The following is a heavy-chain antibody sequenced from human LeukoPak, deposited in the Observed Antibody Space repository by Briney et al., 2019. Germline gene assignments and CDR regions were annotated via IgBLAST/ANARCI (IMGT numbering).Heavy chain of an antibody. D-gene: IGHD3-22*01. CDR1: GFTFSIYG. J-gene: IGHJ4*02. CDR3: AKGAMHYYDSSGYNYFDY. V-gene: IGHV3-23*01. CDR2: ISGSGGST. Sequence: PGRSLRLSCAASGFTFSIYGMHWVRQAPGKGLEWVSAISGSGGSTYYADSVKGRFTISRDNSKNTLYLQMNSLRAEDTAVYYCAKGAMHYYDSSGYNYFDYWGQGTLVTVSS.